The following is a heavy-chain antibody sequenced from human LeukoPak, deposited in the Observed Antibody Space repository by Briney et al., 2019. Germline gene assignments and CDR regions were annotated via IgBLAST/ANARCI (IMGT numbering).Heavy chain of an antibody. CDR2: ITSSSSTI. D-gene: IGHD3-22*01. Sequence: PGGSLRLSCAASGFTFSSYAMHWVRQAPGKGLEWISYITSSSSTIYYADSVKGRFTISRDNAKNSLYLQMNSLRVEDTAVYYCARRGDSSGFSDWGQGTLVTVSS. V-gene: IGHV3-48*01. CDR1: GFTFSSYA. J-gene: IGHJ4*02. CDR3: ARRGDSSGFSD.